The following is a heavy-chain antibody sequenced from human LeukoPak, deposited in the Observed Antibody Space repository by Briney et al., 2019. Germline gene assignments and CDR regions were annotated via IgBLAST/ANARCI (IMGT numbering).Heavy chain of an antibody. Sequence: GGSLRLSCSVSGFTFSDYAMHWVRQAPGKGLEYVSAITNHGGSTYYADSAKGRFSVSRDNSKNTVYLQLSSLRPDDTAVYYCVKGRIYCCYPSLDYWGQGTLVTVSS. V-gene: IGHV3-64D*06. CDR1: GFTFSDYA. D-gene: IGHD2-2*01. CDR2: ITNHGGST. CDR3: VKGRIYCCYPSLDY. J-gene: IGHJ4*02.